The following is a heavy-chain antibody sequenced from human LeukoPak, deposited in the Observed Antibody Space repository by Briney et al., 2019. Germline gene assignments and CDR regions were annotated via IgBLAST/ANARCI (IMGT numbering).Heavy chain of an antibody. J-gene: IGHJ4*02. CDR1: GFTFDNYA. CDR3: AKDKHSYGPIDY. V-gene: IGHV3-43D*03. Sequence: GGSLRLSFAAAGFTFDNYAMHWVRQAPGKGLEWVSLISWDGGSTYYADSVKGRFTISRDNSKNSLYLQMNSLRAEDTALYYCAKDKHSYGPIDYWGQGTLVTVSS. CDR2: ISWDGGST. D-gene: IGHD5-18*01.